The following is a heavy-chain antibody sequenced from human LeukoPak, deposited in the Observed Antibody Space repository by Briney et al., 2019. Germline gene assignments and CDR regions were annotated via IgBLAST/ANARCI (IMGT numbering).Heavy chain of an antibody. Sequence: SSETLSLTCTVSGGSISSSSYYWGWIRQPPGKGLEWIGSIYYSGSTYYNPSLKGRVTISVDTSKNQFSLKLSSVTAADTAVYYCARGLTYFSGGYSMDIWGQGTTVTVSS. CDR2: IYYSGST. V-gene: IGHV4-39*01. D-gene: IGHD2-21*01. CDR3: ARGLTYFSGGYSMDI. J-gene: IGHJ6*02. CDR1: GGSISSSSYY.